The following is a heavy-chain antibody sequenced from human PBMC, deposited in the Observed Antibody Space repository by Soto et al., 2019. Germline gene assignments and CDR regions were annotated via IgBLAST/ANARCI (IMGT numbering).Heavy chain of an antibody. D-gene: IGHD2-8*01. CDR1: GVSISRTSYS. CDR2: IDHRGSP. J-gene: IGHJ4*02. Sequence: PSETLSLTCNVSGVSISRTSYSWSWIRQSPGKGLECVGFIDHRGSPYYNPSLEGRSTISLDTAKNHFSLKLSSVTVADTAVYFCARCHRGLRCHLDSWGQGTLVTVSS. CDR3: ARCHRGLRCHLDS. V-gene: IGHV4-30-4*08.